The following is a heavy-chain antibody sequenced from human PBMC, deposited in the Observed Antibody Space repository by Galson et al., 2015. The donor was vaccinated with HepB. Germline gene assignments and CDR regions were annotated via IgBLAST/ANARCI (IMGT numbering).Heavy chain of an antibody. V-gene: IGHV3-48*01. Sequence: SLRLSCAASGFTFSSYSMNWVRQAPGKGLEWVSYISSSSSTIYYADSVKGRFTISRDNAKNSLYLQMNSLRAEDTAVYYCARDEGFGELLPDDYWGQGTLVTVSS. J-gene: IGHJ4*02. CDR2: ISSSSSTI. D-gene: IGHD3-10*01. CDR1: GFTFSSYS. CDR3: ARDEGFGELLPDDY.